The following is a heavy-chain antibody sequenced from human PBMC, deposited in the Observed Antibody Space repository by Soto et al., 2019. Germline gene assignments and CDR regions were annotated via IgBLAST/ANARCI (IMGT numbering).Heavy chain of an antibody. V-gene: IGHV4-34*01. CDR3: ARGDLYSSSSPALDY. CDR2: INYSGST. D-gene: IGHD6-6*01. CDR1: GGSFSGYY. J-gene: IGHJ4*02. Sequence: PSETLSLTCAAYGGSFSGYYWSWIRQPPGKGLEWIGEINYSGSTNYNPSLKSRVTISIDTSKKQFSLKLSSVTAADTAVYYCARGDLYSSSSPALDYWGQGTLVTVSS.